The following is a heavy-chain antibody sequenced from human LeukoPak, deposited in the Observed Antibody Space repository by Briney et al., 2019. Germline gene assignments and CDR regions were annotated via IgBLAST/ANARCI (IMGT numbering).Heavy chain of an antibody. CDR2: IYCTGTT. D-gene: IGHD2-2*01. J-gene: IGHJ6*03. V-gene: IGHV4-59*08. CDR3: ARHNPPPTGFCSGTSCFMSGSQYFYMDV. Sequence: SETLSLTCTVSGGSISGYFWSWIRQPPGKGPEWIGYIYCTGTTNYSPSLGRRVTISVDTSKNQLSLNLRFVTATDTAVYHCARHNPPPTGFCSGTSCFMSGSQYFYMDVWGKGTSVTVS. CDR1: GGSISGYF.